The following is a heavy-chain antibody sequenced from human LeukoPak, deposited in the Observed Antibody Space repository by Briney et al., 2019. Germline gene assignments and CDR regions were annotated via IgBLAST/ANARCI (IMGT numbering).Heavy chain of an antibody. CDR3: ARDSTLRCVNGVCLFDP. Sequence: ASVKVSCKASGYTFTNYYIHWVRQAPGQGLEWMGWINPNRGGTSYAQKLQGRVTMTRDTSSSTAYMELSRLRSDDTAVYYCARDSTLRCVNGVCLFDPWGQGTLVTVSS. V-gene: IGHV1-2*02. D-gene: IGHD2-8*01. CDR2: INPNRGGT. J-gene: IGHJ5*02. CDR1: GYTFTNYY.